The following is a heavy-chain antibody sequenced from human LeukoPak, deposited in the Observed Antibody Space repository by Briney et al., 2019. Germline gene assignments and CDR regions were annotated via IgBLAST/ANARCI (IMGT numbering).Heavy chain of an antibody. CDR3: ARERLLWRYFDY. D-gene: IGHD2-2*01. CDR2: IYSGGST. CDR1: GFTVSSNY. Sequence: PGGSLRLSCAASGFTVSSNYMSWVRQAPGKGLEWVSVIYSGGSTYYADSVKGRFTISRDNSKNTLYLQMNSLRAEDTAVYYCARERLLWRYFDYWGQGTLVTVSS. V-gene: IGHV3-53*01. J-gene: IGHJ4*02.